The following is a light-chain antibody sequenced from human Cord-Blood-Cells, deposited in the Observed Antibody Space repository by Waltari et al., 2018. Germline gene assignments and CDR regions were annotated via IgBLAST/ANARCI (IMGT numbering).Light chain of an antibody. CDR1: SSDVGGYNY. CDR3: SSYTSGSTWV. V-gene: IGLV2-14*03. J-gene: IGLJ3*02. CDR2: DVS. Sequence: QSALTQPASVSGSPGQSITISCTGTSSDVGGYNYVSWYQQPPGKAPKLMFYDVSNRPPGVSTRFAASKSGNAASQTCCGLRAGDEADYNCSSYTSGSTWVFGGGTKLTVL.